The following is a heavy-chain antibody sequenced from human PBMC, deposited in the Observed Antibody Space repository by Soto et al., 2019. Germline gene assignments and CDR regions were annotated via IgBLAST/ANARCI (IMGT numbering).Heavy chain of an antibody. D-gene: IGHD6-6*01. Sequence: QVQLVESGGGVVQPGRSLRLSCAASGFTFSSYGMHWVRQAPGKGLEWVAVISYDGSNKYYADSVKGRFTISRDNSKNRQYLQMNSLRAEDTAVYYCASDSSSSGYYYYYGMDVWGQGTTVTVSS. CDR2: ISYDGSNK. V-gene: IGHV3-30*03. J-gene: IGHJ6*02. CDR1: GFTFSSYG. CDR3: ASDSSSSGYYYYYGMDV.